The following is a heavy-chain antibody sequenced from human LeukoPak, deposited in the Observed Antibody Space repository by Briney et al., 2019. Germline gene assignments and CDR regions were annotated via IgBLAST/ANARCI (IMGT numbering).Heavy chain of an antibody. D-gene: IGHD4-23*01. CDR3: ARYGGSGFWFFDL. Sequence: PGGSLRLSCAASGFTFSNAWMTWVRQPPGKGLEWIGEIHHSGSTNYNPSLKSRVTISLDTSKNQFSLRLNSVTAADTAVYYCARYGGSGFWFFDLWGRGTLVTVSS. CDR2: IHHSGST. V-gene: IGHV4-34*01. J-gene: IGHJ2*01. CDR1: GFTFSNAW.